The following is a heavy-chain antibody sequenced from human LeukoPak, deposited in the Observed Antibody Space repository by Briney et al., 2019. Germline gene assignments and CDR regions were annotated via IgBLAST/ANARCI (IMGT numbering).Heavy chain of an antibody. CDR1: GFTFSSYS. Sequence: GSLRLSCAASGFTFSSYSMNWIRQAPGKGLEWVSSISSSTSYIYYADSVKGRFTISKDNAKNSLYLQMNSLRAEDTAVYYCATSRFDPWGQGTLVTVSS. CDR2: ISSSTSYI. J-gene: IGHJ5*02. CDR3: ATSRFDP. V-gene: IGHV3-21*01.